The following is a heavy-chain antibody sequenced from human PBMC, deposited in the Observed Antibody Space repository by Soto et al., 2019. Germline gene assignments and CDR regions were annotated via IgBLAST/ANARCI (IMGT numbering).Heavy chain of an antibody. J-gene: IGHJ6*02. Sequence: SETLSLTCAVYGGSFSGYYWSWIRQPPGKGLEWIGEINHSGSTNYNPSLKSRVTISVDTSKNQFSLKLSSVTAADTAVYYCARGQELYDILTGYYYYYGMDVWGQGTTVTVSS. CDR2: INHSGST. CDR3: ARGQELYDILTGYYYYYGMDV. CDR1: GGSFSGYY. V-gene: IGHV4-34*01. D-gene: IGHD3-9*01.